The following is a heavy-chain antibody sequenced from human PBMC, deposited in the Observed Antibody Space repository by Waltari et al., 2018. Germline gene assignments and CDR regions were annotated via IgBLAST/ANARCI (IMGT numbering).Heavy chain of an antibody. D-gene: IGHD2-15*01. CDR2: VNQSGRS. CDR1: GDSISNNFF. J-gene: IGHJ4*02. CDR3: ASDRGRGLYLDS. V-gene: IGHV4-4*02. Sequence: QVQLQESGPGLVKPSGTLSLTCTVSGDSISNNFFWSWVRQSPGKGLEWIGQVNQSGRSNYNPSLESRVTVSMDTSKNQFSLKMTSVTAADTAIYYCASDRGRGLYLDSWGQGTLVTVSP.